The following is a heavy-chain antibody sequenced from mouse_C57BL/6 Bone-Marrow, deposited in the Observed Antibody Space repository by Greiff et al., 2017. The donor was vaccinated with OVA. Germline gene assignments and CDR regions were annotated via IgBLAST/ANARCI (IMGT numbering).Heavy chain of an antibody. CDR3: TRDLLDYDNYYAMDY. CDR1: GFTFSSYA. CDR2: ISSGGDYI. V-gene: IGHV5-9-1*02. J-gene: IGHJ4*01. D-gene: IGHD2-4*01. Sequence: EVQGVESGEGLVKPGGSLKLSCAASGFTFSSYAMSWVRQTPEKRLEWVAYISSGGDYIYYADTVKGRFTISRDNARNTLYLQMSSLKSEDTAMYYCTRDLLDYDNYYAMDYWGQGTSVTVSS.